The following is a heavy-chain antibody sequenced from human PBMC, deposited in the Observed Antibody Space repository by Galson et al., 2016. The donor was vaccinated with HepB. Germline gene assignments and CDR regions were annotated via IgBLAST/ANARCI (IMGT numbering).Heavy chain of an antibody. CDR2: IYASGST. D-gene: IGHD2-2*01. V-gene: IGHV4-61*02. CDR3: ARASRDTAMPCYYYFYLDV. CDR1: GGSISSSSYY. J-gene: IGHJ6*03. Sequence: TLSLTCTVSGGSISSSSYYWGWIRQPAGKGLEWIGRIYASGSTDYNPSLKSRVTISVDTSKNQFSLKLSSVTAADTAVYYCARASRDTAMPCYYYFYLDVWGKGTTVTVSS.